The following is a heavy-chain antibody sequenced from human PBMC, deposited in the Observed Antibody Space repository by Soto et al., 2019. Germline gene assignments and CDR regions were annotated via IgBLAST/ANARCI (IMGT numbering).Heavy chain of an antibody. CDR3: AREGWDIAAAGTSLFFDY. J-gene: IGHJ4*02. V-gene: IGHV3-30-3*01. CDR1: GFTFSSYA. Sequence: QVQLVESGGGVVQPGRSLRLSCAASGFTFSSYAMHWVRQAPGKGLEWVAVISYDGSNKYYADSVKGRITISRDNSKNTLYLQMNSLRAEDTAVYYCAREGWDIAAAGTSLFFDYWGQGTLVTVSS. CDR2: ISYDGSNK. D-gene: IGHD6-13*01.